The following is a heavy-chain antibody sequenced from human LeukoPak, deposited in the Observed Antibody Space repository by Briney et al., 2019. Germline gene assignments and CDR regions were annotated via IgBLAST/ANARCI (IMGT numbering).Heavy chain of an antibody. J-gene: IGHJ4*02. V-gene: IGHV3-48*03. D-gene: IGHD1-1*01. CDR2: IHSSGGII. CDR3: ARKLTGTTYFDC. CDR1: GFPFSSYD. Sequence: GGSLRLSCAPSGFPFSSYDMNWVRQAPGKGLEWVSYIHSSGGIIYYADSVKGRFTISRDSAKNSVYLRMNSLRAEDAALYYCARKLTGTTYFDCWGQGTLVTVSS.